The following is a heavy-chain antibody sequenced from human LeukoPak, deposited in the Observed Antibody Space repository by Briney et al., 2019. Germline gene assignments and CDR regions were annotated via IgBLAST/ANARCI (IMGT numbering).Heavy chain of an antibody. CDR3: AKGSHGWTFDV. J-gene: IGHJ4*02. CDR2: INSDGSMT. V-gene: IGHV3-11*01. CDR1: GLSFSDNY. D-gene: IGHD2-2*03. Sequence: GESLKISCAASGLSFSDNYMGWLRQPPGKGLEWLSYINSDGSMTKYTASVQGRFTISRDNAKRSLSLQMNNLRANDTARYYCAKGSHGWTFDVWGQGSQVTVPS.